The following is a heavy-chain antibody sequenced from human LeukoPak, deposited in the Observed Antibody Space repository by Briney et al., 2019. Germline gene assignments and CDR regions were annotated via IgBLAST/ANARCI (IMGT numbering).Heavy chain of an antibody. J-gene: IGHJ5*02. D-gene: IGHD3-3*01. CDR1: GGSISSYY. V-gene: IGHV4-59*01. CDR3: ARVSGFWSGYPNWFDP. Sequence: SETLSLTCTVSGGSISSYYWSWIRQPPGKGLEWIGYIYYSGSTNYNPSLKSRVTISVDTSKNQVSLKLSSVTAADTAVYYCARVSGFWSGYPNWFDPWGQGTLVTVSS. CDR2: IYYSGST.